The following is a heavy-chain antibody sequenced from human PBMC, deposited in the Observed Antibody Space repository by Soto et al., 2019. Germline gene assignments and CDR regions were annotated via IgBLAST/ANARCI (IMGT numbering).Heavy chain of an antibody. CDR3: TRRARPDFYYMDV. CDR1: GFTLSGYA. J-gene: IGHJ6*03. CDR2: ISSNGVGT. Sequence: EVQLAESGGGLAQPGGSLRLSCAASGFTLSGYAMDWVRQAPGKGLEYVSGISSNGVGTYYANSVQGRFTISRDNSKNTVSLQMGSLRPEDMAVYYCTRRARPDFYYMDVWGKGPTVTVSS. D-gene: IGHD6-6*01. V-gene: IGHV3-64*01.